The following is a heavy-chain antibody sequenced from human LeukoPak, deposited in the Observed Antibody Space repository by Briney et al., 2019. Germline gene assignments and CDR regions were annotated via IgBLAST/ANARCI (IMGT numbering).Heavy chain of an antibody. CDR1: EFTFTTYG. CDR3: ARDWKTNSFDY. D-gene: IGHD1-1*01. CDR2: IYYDGSNI. V-gene: IGHV3-33*01. Sequence: GGSLRLSCAASEFTFTTYGMHWVRQAPGKGLEWVAFIYYDGSNIYYADCVKGRFTISGDISKNTLYLQMDSLRAEDTAIYYCARDWKTNSFDYWGQGTLVTVSS. J-gene: IGHJ4*02.